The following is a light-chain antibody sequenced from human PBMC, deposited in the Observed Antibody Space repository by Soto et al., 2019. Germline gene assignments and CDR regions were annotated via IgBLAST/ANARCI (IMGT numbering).Light chain of an antibody. J-gene: IGLJ1*01. Sequence: QSALTQPASVSGSPGQSITISCTGTSSDVGGYNYVSWYQQYPGKAPTFMIYDVSNRPSGVSNRFSGSKSGNTASLTISGLQAEDEADYYCCSYTTSNTRQIVFGTGTKVTVL. CDR1: SSDVGGYNY. CDR3: CSYTTSNTRQIV. CDR2: DVS. V-gene: IGLV2-14*01.